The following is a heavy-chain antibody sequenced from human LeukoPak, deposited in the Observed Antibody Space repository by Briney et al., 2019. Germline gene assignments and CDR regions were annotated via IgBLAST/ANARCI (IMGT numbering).Heavy chain of an antibody. CDR1: GFTFSSYS. CDR2: ISSSSCYT. CDR3: ARSSGSYNFDY. V-gene: IGHV3-21*01. J-gene: IGHJ4*02. Sequence: GGSLRLSCAASGFTFSSYSMNWVRQAPGKGLEWVSSISSSSCYTFYADSVKGRFTISRDNANNSLYLQMSSLRVEDTAVYYCARSSGSYNFDYWGQGILVTVSS. D-gene: IGHD1-26*01.